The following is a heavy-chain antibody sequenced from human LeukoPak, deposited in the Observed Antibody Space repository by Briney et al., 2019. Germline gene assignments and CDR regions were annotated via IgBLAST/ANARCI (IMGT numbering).Heavy chain of an antibody. CDR1: GYTFTSYG. D-gene: IGHD3-22*01. Sequence: ASVKVSCTASGYTFTSYGISWVRQAPGQGLEWMGWISAYNGNTNYAQKLQGRVTMTTDTSTSTAYMELRSLRSDDTAVYYCARARLLRDAFDIWGQGTMVTVSS. V-gene: IGHV1-18*01. CDR3: ARARLLRDAFDI. CDR2: ISAYNGNT. J-gene: IGHJ3*02.